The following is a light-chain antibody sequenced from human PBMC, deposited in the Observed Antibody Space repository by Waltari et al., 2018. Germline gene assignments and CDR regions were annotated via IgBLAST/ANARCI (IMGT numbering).Light chain of an antibody. CDR3: QQYNTYPWT. CDR1: QSINDW. Sequence: DIQMTQSPSTLSASVGDRVTITCRASQSINDWLAWYQQKPGKAPKFLIYKASFLETGVPSRFSGSGSGTEFTLAISSLQPDDFATYYCQQYNTYPWTFGQGTKVEIK. V-gene: IGKV1-5*03. J-gene: IGKJ1*01. CDR2: KAS.